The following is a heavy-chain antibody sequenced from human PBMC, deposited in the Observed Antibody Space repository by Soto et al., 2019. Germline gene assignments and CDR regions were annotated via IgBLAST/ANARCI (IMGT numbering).Heavy chain of an antibody. J-gene: IGHJ4*02. D-gene: IGHD2-15*01. V-gene: IGHV4-59*08. CDR2: IYYSGST. CDR1: GGSISSYY. Sequence: ASETLSLTCTVSGGSISSYYWSWIRQPPGKGLEWIGYIYYSGSTNYNPSLKSRVTISVDTSKNQFSLKLSSVTAADTAVYYCARSPRWFDYWGQGTLVTVSS. CDR3: ARSPRWFDY.